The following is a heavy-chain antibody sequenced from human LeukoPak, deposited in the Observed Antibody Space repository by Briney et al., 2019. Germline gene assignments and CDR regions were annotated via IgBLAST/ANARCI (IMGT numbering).Heavy chain of an antibody. J-gene: IGHJ4*02. CDR2: IWYDGSNK. D-gene: IGHD6-19*01. V-gene: IGHV3-33*01. CDR1: GFTFSNYA. Sequence: GGSLRLSCAASGFTFSNYAMHWVRQAPGKGLEWVAVIWYDGSNKYYADSVKGRFTISRDNSKNTLFLPMNSLRAEDPAVYYWARAEHGWYTLDYSGEGTLVTVPS. CDR3: ARAEHGWYTLDY.